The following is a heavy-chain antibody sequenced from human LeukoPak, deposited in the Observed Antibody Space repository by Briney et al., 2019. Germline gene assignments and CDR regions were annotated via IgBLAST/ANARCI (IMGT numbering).Heavy chain of an antibody. D-gene: IGHD1-1*01. J-gene: IGHJ5*02. V-gene: IGHV4-34*01. Sequence: SETLSLTCAVYGVSFSGYYWSWIRQPPGKGLEWIGEINHSGSTNYNPSLKSRVTISVDTSKSQFSLKLSSVTAADTAVYYCARGGSTGTNLNWVDPWGQGTLATVSS. CDR2: INHSGST. CDR1: GVSFSGYY. CDR3: ARGGSTGTNLNWVDP.